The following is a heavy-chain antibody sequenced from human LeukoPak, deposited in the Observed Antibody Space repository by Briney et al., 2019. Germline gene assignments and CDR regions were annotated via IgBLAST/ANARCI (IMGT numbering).Heavy chain of an antibody. CDR1: GYSISSGYY. Sequence: SETLSLTCTVSGYSISSGYYWGWIRQPPGKGLEWIGIIYHSGRTDYNPSLKSRVTISVDTSKNQFSLKLSSVTAADTAVYYCAGSGWYAPAPSHWGQGTLVTVSS. CDR3: AGSGWYAPAPSH. D-gene: IGHD6-19*01. J-gene: IGHJ4*02. CDR2: IYHSGRT. V-gene: IGHV4-38-2*02.